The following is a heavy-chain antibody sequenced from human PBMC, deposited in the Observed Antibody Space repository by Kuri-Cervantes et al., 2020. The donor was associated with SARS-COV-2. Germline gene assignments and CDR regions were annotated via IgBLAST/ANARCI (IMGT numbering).Heavy chain of an antibody. J-gene: IGHJ5*02. CDR2: ISAYNGDA. CDR1: GYTLTELS. V-gene: IGHV1-18*01. Sequence: ASVKVSCKVSGYTLTELSMHWVRQAPGQGLEWMGWISAYNGDAHYAQKVQGRVTMTMDTSTSTGYMELRSLTYDDTAVYYCARVVVASYHWFDPWGQGTLVTISS. D-gene: IGHD2-15*01. CDR3: ARVVVASYHWFDP.